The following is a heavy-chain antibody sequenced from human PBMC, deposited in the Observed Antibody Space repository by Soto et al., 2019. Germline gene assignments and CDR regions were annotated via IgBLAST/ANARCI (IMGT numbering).Heavy chain of an antibody. CDR1: GFTFSSYA. J-gene: IGHJ4*02. CDR2: ISYDGSNK. D-gene: IGHD2-2*01. Sequence: PGGSLRLSCAASGFTFSSYAMHWVRQAPGKGLEWVAVISYDGSNKYYADSVKGRFTISRDNSKNTLYLQMNSLRAEDTAVYYCARSRYCSSTSCYPNDYWGQGTLVTVSS. CDR3: ARSRYCSSTSCYPNDY. V-gene: IGHV3-30-3*01.